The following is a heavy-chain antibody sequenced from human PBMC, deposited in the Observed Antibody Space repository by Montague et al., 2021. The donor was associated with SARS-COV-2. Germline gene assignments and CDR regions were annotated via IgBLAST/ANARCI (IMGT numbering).Heavy chain of an antibody. J-gene: IGHJ6*02. D-gene: IGHD4-11*01. CDR2: INHSGST. V-gene: IGHV4-34*01. Sequence: SETLSLTCAVYGGPLGDYYWGWIRQSPGNGLEWTGEINHSGSTNYNPSLKSRVTISVDTSKNQFSLKLSSVTAADTAVYYCACGEITTRGLIYYYGMDVWGQGTTVTVSS. CDR3: ACGEITTRGLIYYYGMDV. CDR1: GGPLGDYY.